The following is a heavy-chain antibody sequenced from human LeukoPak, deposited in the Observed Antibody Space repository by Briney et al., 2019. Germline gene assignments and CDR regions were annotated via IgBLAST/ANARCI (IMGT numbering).Heavy chain of an antibody. Sequence: GGSLRLSCAASGFTFSIYGMHWVRQAPGKGLEWVAVISYDGSNIYYADSVKGQFTISRDNSKNTLYLQMNSLRAEDTAVYYCACGGGSGYGYYYGMDVWGQGTTVTVSS. CDR2: ISYDGSNI. V-gene: IGHV3-30*03. J-gene: IGHJ6*02. CDR1: GFTFSIYG. D-gene: IGHD5-12*01. CDR3: ACGGGSGYGYYYGMDV.